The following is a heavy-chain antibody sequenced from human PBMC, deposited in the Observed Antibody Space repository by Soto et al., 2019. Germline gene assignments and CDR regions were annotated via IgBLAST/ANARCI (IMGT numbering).Heavy chain of an antibody. V-gene: IGHV3-73*02. J-gene: IGHJ6*02. CDR2: VRSKAYRYAT. D-gene: IGHD6-19*01. Sequence: EVQLVESGGGLVQPGGSLKLSCAASGFIFSDSALHWVRQASGKGLEWVGRVRSKAYRYATAYAASVKGRFTISRDNSKNTLSLQMNSLRAEDTAVYYCAKCVAVTGYYYYGMDVWGQGTTVTVSS. CDR1: GFIFSDSA. CDR3: AKCVAVTGYYYYGMDV.